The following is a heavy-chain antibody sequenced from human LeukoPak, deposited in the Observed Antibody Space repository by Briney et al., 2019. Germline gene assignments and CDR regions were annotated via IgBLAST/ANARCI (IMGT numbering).Heavy chain of an antibody. CDR1: GFTFSSYA. Sequence: PGGSLRLSCAASGFTFSSYAMHWVRQAPGKGLEYVSAISSNGGSTYYANSVKGRFTISRDNSKNTLYLQMGSLRAEDMAVYYCAKDWRWKQNIYGMNVWGQGTTVTVSS. J-gene: IGHJ6*02. CDR2: ISSNGGST. CDR3: AKDWRWKQNIYGMNV. D-gene: IGHD5-24*01. V-gene: IGHV3-64*01.